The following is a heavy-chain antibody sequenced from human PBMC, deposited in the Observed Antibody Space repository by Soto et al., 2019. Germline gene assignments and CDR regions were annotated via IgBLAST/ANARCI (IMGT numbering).Heavy chain of an antibody. CDR1: GGSISSGGYY. V-gene: IGHV4-31*03. CDR3: ARGGSSDYYDSSGYKPYYYYGMDV. D-gene: IGHD3-22*01. CDR2: IYYSGST. Sequence: PSETLSLTCTVSGGSISSGGYYWSWIRQHPGKGLEWIGYIYYSGSTYYNPSLKSRVTISVDTSKNQFSLKLSSVTAADTAVYYCARGGSSDYYDSSGYKPYYYYGMDVWGQGTTVTVSS. J-gene: IGHJ6*02.